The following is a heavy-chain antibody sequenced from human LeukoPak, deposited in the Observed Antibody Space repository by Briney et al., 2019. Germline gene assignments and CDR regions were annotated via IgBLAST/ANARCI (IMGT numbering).Heavy chain of an antibody. CDR2: IYYSGST. CDR1: GGSISSGGYY. Sequence: SQTLSLTCTVSGGSISSGGYYWSWIRQPPGKGLEWIGYIYYSGSTNYNPSLKSRVTISVDTSKNQFSLKLSSVTAADTAVYYCARDTSSGWWPTHWFDPWGQGTLVTVSS. J-gene: IGHJ5*02. V-gene: IGHV4-61*08. CDR3: ARDTSSGWWPTHWFDP. D-gene: IGHD6-19*01.